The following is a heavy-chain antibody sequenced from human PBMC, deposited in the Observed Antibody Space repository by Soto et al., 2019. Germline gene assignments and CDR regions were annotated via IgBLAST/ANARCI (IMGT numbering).Heavy chain of an antibody. Sequence: QVQLVESGRGVVQPGRSLRLSCAASGFTFSSYVMYWVRQAPGKGLEWVAVISYDGNNKYYADSVKGRFTISRDNSKNTLYLQMNSLRAEDTAVYYCARAGCDGGSCFTLVGLRYGRDVWGQATTVTVSS. CDR2: ISYDGNNK. D-gene: IGHD2-15*01. CDR1: GFTFSSYV. V-gene: IGHV3-30-3*01. CDR3: ARAGCDGGSCFTLVGLRYGRDV. J-gene: IGHJ6*02.